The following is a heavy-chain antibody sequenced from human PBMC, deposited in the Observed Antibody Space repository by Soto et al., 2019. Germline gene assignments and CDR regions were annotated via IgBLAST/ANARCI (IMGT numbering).Heavy chain of an antibody. V-gene: IGHV3-23*01. J-gene: IGHJ4*02. Sequence: GGSLRLSCAASGFTFSSYAMSLIRQAPGKGLEWVSAISGSGGSTYYADSVKGRFTISRDNSKNTLYLQMNSLRAEDTAVYYCAKDPWATMIVVVTLFDYWGQGTLVTVSS. CDR2: ISGSGGST. D-gene: IGHD3-22*01. CDR3: AKDPWATMIVVVTLFDY. CDR1: GFTFSSYA.